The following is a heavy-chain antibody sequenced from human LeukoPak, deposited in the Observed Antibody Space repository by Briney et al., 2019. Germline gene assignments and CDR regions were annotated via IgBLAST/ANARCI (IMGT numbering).Heavy chain of an antibody. V-gene: IGHV3-23*01. CDR3: ARDDRSIVGGFDI. CDR2: ISGSGDST. J-gene: IGHJ3*02. D-gene: IGHD2-15*01. Sequence: GGSLRLSCAASGFTFSSYAMSWVRQAPGKGLGWVSAISGSGDSTYYADSVKGRFTISRDKSKNTLYLQMNSLRAEDTAVYYCARDDRSIVGGFDIWGQGTMVTVSS. CDR1: GFTFSSYA.